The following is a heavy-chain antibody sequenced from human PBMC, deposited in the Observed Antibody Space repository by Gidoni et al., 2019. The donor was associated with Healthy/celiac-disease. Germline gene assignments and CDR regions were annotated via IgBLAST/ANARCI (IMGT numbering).Heavy chain of an antibody. CDR2: IKQDGSEK. CDR3: ARMEVPAALEFIGSMDV. V-gene: IGHV3-7*01. Sequence: EVQLVESGGGLVQPGGSLRLSCAASGFTFSSYWMSWVRQAPGKGLEWVANIKQDGSEKYYVDSVKGRFTISRDNAKNSLYLQMNSLRAEDTAVYYCARMEVPAALEFIGSMDVWGQGTTVTVSS. J-gene: IGHJ6*02. D-gene: IGHD2-2*01. CDR1: GFTFSSYW.